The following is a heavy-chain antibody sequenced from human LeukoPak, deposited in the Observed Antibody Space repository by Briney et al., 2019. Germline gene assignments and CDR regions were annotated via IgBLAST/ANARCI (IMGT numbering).Heavy chain of an antibody. J-gene: IGHJ6*01. Sequence: PGGSLRLSCEASGFTFSSYWMSWVRQAPGKGLEWVANIKEDGSEKYYVDSVKGRFTISRDNAKNSLYLQMNSLRAEDTAVYYCARDAHRDYTISPSYYYGMDVWGQGTTVTVSS. CDR3: ARDAHRDYTISPSYYYGMDV. D-gene: IGHD4-17*01. CDR1: GFTFSSYW. CDR2: IKEDGSEK. V-gene: IGHV3-7*01.